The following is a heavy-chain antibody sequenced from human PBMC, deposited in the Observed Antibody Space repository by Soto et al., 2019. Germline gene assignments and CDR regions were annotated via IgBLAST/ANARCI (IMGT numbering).Heavy chain of an antibody. CDR1: GASVSSGGYY. J-gene: IGHJ6*02. D-gene: IGHD2-2*01. CDR3: ARTFCSTTRCQPHLLAV. V-gene: IGHV4-61*08. Sequence: PSETLSLTCTVTGASVSSGGYYWTWIRQPPGKGLEWIGYIYYRGSTNYNPSLKSRVTISLDTSNNQFSLRLSSVTAADTAVYYCARTFCSTTRCQPHLLAVWGQGTTVTVSS. CDR2: IYYRGST.